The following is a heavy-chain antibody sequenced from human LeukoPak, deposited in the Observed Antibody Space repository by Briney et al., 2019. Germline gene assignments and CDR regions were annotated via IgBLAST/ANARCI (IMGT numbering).Heavy chain of an antibody. Sequence: SGPTLVNPTQTLTLTCTFSGFSLSTSGVGVGWIRHPPEKALEWLALIYWDDDKRYSPSLKSRLTITKDTSKNQVVLTMTNMDPVDTATYYCAHLDYSGWYLDYWGQGTLVTVSS. J-gene: IGHJ4*02. CDR3: AHLDYSGWYLDY. D-gene: IGHD6-19*01. CDR1: GFSLSTSGVG. V-gene: IGHV2-5*02. CDR2: IYWDDDK.